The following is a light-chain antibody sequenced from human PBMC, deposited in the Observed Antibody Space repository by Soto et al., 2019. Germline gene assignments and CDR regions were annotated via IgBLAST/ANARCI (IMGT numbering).Light chain of an antibody. CDR3: QQNGSSPLT. Sequence: EIVLTQSPGTLSLSPGERATLSCRASQSVSSSYFAWYQQTPGQAPRLIIYGASSRATGIPDRFSGSGSGTDFPLTISRLAHEDFAVYCCQQNGSSPLTFGGGTKVEIK. J-gene: IGKJ4*02. V-gene: IGKV3-20*01. CDR2: GAS. CDR1: QSVSSSY.